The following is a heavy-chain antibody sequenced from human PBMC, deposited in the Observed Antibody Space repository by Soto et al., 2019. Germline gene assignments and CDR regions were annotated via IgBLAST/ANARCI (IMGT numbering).Heavy chain of an antibody. V-gene: IGHV4-31*03. Sequence: QVQLQESGPGLVKPSQTLSLTCTVSVGSISSGGYYWSWIRQHPGKGLEWIGYIYYSGSTYYNPSLNSRVTITVDTAKNQFALKLSSVTAEDTAVYYSARLRFGYYDCWSGYYPKEHNWFDPWGQGTLVTVSS. CDR1: VGSISSGGYY. CDR3: ARLRFGYYDCWSGYYPKEHNWFDP. CDR2: IYYSGST. J-gene: IGHJ5*02. D-gene: IGHD3-3*01.